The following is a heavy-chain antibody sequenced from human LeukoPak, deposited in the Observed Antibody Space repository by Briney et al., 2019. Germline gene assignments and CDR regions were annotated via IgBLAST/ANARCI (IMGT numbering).Heavy chain of an antibody. Sequence: NPSETLSLTCTVSGGSISSSSYYWGWIRQPPGKGLEWIGSIYYSGSTYYNPSLKSRVTISVDTSKNQFSLKLSSVTAADTAVYYCARVVQLWRSYYFDYWGQGTLVTVSS. V-gene: IGHV4-39*07. D-gene: IGHD1-1*01. CDR3: ARVVQLWRSYYFDY. CDR2: IYYSGST. J-gene: IGHJ4*02. CDR1: GGSISSSSYY.